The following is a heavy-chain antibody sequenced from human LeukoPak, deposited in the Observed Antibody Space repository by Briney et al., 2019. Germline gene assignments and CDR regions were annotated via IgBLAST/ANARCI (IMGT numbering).Heavy chain of an antibody. CDR2: IYHSGST. CDR3: ARTADYGGNLVY. J-gene: IGHJ4*02. CDR1: GGSISNYY. V-gene: IGHV4-59*01. D-gene: IGHD4-23*01. Sequence: PSETLSLTCTVSGGSISNYYWSWIRQPPGKGLEWIGYIYHSGSTYYNPSLKSRVTISVDRSKNQFSLKLSSVTAADTAVYYCARTADYGGNLVYWGQGTLVTVSS.